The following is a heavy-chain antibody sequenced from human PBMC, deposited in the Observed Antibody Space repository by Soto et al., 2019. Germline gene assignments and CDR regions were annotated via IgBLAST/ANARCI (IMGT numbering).Heavy chain of an antibody. V-gene: IGHV3-30*18. J-gene: IGHJ4*02. CDR3: AKEYCSGGSCYPWYFDY. CDR1: GFTFSSYG. Sequence: QVQLVESGGGVVKPGRSLRLSCAASGFTFSSYGMHWVRQAPGKGLEWVAVISYDGSNKYYADSVKGRFTISRDNSNITLYLQMNSLRAEDTAVYYCAKEYCSGGSCYPWYFDYWGQGTLVTVSS. D-gene: IGHD2-15*01. CDR2: ISYDGSNK.